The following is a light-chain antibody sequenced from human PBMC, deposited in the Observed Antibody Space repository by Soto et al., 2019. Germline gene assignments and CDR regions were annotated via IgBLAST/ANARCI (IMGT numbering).Light chain of an antibody. CDR2: GAS. CDR3: QQYVSSVT. V-gene: IGKV3-20*01. CDR1: QSVDSSF. J-gene: IGKJ1*01. Sequence: EIVLTQSPGSLSLSPGERATLSCRASQSVDSSFFAWYQQKPGQAPRLLIYGASNMATGIPDRFSGSGSGTDFTLTISRLEPEDFAVYYCQQYVSSVTFGQGPKVELQ.